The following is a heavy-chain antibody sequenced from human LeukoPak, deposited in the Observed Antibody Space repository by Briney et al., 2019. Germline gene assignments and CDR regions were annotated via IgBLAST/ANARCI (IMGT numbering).Heavy chain of an antibody. V-gene: IGHV4-59*01. CDR3: ARVQKGRNTARQASYYYMDV. CDR1: GGSISSYY. Sequence: SETLSLTCTVSGGSISSYYWSWIRQPPGKGLEWIGYIYYSGGTNYNPSLKSRVTISVDTSKNQFSLKLSSVTAADTAVYYCARVQKGRNTARQASYYYMDVWGKGTTVTVSS. CDR2: IYYSGGT. D-gene: IGHD5-18*01. J-gene: IGHJ6*03.